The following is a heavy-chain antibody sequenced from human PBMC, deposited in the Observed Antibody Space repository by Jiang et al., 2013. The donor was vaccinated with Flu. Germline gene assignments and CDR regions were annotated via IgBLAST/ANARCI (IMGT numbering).Heavy chain of an antibody. V-gene: IGHV3-23*01. CDR2: ISGSGGST. D-gene: IGHD2-2*01. Sequence: QLLESGGGLVQPGGSLRLSCAASGFTFSSYAMSWVRQAPGKGLEWVSAISGSGGSTYYADSVKGRFTISRDNSKNTLYLQMNSLRAEDTAVYYCAKVPAHHCSSTSCYPYYYYYGMDVWGQGTTVTVSS. CDR3: AKVPAHHCSSTSCYPYYYYYGMDV. J-gene: IGHJ6*02. CDR1: GFTFSSYA.